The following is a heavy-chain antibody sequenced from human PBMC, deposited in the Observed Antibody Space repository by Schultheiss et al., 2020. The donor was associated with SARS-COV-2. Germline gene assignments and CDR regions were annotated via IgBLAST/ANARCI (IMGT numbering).Heavy chain of an antibody. Sequence: GSLKISCKGSGYSFTSYWIGWVRQMPGKGLEWMGIIYPGDSDTRYSPSFQGQVTISADKSISTAYLQWSSLKASDTAMYYCARIPIDCSGGSCYYYYGMDVWGQGTTVTVSS. CDR2: IYPGDSDT. V-gene: IGHV5-51*01. CDR3: ARIPIDCSGGSCYYYYGMDV. J-gene: IGHJ6*02. CDR1: GYSFTSYW. D-gene: IGHD2-15*01.